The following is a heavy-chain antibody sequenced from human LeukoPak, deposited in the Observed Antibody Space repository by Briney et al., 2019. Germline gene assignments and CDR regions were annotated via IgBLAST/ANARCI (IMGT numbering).Heavy chain of an antibody. Sequence: SETLSLTCAVYGENFSIYFYSWIRQPPGKGLEWIGKINHGGSTSYNPSLKSRVTISVDTSKNQFSLKLSSVTAADTAVYYCAREREMATMTYFDYWGQGTLVTVSS. CDR2: INHGGST. D-gene: IGHD5-24*01. V-gene: IGHV4-34*01. J-gene: IGHJ4*02. CDR3: AREREMATMTYFDY. CDR1: GENFSIYF.